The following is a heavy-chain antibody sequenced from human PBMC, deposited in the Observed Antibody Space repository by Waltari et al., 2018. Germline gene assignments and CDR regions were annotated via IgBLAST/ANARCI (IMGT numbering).Heavy chain of an antibody. J-gene: IGHJ3*02. CDR3: ARSIFGVVILSNDAFDI. CDR1: GGTFSSYA. Sequence: QVQLVQSGAEVKKPGSSVKVSCKASGGTFSSYAISWVRQAPGQGLEWMGGIIPIFGTANYAQKFQGRVTITADESTSTAYMELSSLRSEDTAVYYCARSIFGVVILSNDAFDIWGQGTMVTVSS. CDR2: IIPIFGTA. D-gene: IGHD3-3*02. V-gene: IGHV1-69*01.